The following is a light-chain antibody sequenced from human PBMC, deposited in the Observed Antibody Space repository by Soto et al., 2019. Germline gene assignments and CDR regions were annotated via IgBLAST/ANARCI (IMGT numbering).Light chain of an antibody. V-gene: IGKV3-15*01. CDR1: QSISST. CDR3: QQYNHRPHT. Sequence: EIVMTQSPATLSVSPGERATLSCRASQSISSTLAWYQLKPGQSPRLLIYDASTTATVVPARFSGSGSGTEFPLTISSLQSEDFAVYYCQQYNHRPHTFGQGTKVDLK. J-gene: IGKJ1*01. CDR2: DAS.